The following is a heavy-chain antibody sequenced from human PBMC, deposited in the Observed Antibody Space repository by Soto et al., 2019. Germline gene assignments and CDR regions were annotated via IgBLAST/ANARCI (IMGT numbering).Heavy chain of an antibody. Sequence: QVLLVQSGAEVKKSGASVKVSCKASGYTFTSYCIHWVRQAPGQGLEWMGIINPDGGTTSYAQKFQGRXXMXRXXSTSTLYMELSSLTSDDTAVYYCARDTSSWYRVDYWGQGSLVTVSS. CDR2: INPDGGTT. CDR3: ARDTSSWYRVDY. V-gene: IGHV1-46*01. J-gene: IGHJ4*02. CDR1: GYTFTSYC. D-gene: IGHD6-13*01.